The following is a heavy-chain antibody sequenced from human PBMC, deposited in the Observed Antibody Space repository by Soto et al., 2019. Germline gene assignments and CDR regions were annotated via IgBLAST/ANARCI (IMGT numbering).Heavy chain of an antibody. Sequence: EVQLVESGGGLVKPGGSLRLSCAASGFTFSSYSMNWVRQAPGKGLEWVSSISSSGGSTYYADSVKGRFTISRDSSKNTLYLQMNSLRAEDTAVYYCAKDLRDSSGYYYYIDSWGQGILVTVSS. CDR1: GFTFSSYS. CDR3: AKDLRDSSGYYYYIDS. D-gene: IGHD3-22*01. V-gene: IGHV3-23*04. J-gene: IGHJ4*02. CDR2: ISSSGGST.